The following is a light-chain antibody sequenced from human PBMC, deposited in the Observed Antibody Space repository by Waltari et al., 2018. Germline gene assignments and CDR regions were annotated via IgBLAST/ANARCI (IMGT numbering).Light chain of an antibody. V-gene: IGLV4-69*01. Sequence: QLVLTQSPSASASLGASVTLTCTLSSGHSSDVIPWHQQQPEKGPRYLMKVNSDGSHIKGDDIPDRFAGSSSGAERYLSISSLQSEDEADYYCQTGGHGTWVFGGGTRLTVL. CDR3: QTGGHGTWV. CDR1: SGHSSDV. J-gene: IGLJ3*02. CDR2: VNSDGSH.